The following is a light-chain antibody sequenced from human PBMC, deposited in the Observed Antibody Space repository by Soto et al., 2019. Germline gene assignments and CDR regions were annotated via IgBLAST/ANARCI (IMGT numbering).Light chain of an antibody. CDR2: DTS. Sequence: IVLTQSSGSLSLSPGERASLSCRASQTLSNSFIAWYQQKPCQAPRLLIYDTSSRATGVPDRYSASGSGTDLTLTISRLEPEDFAVYYCQQYGSSPRTFGQGTKVDI. J-gene: IGKJ1*01. V-gene: IGKV3-20*01. CDR1: QTLSNSF. CDR3: QQYGSSPRT.